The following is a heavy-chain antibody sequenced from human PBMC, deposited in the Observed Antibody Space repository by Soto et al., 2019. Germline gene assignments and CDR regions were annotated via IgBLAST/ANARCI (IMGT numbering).Heavy chain of an antibody. CDR1: GFTFSNAW. Sequence: EVQLVESGGGLVKPGGSLRLSCAASGFTFSNAWMNWVRQAPGKGLEWVGRIKSKTDGGTTDYAAPVKGRFTISRDDSKNTLYLQMNSLKTEDTAVYYCTTDPVTMIVVVPSSGWGQGTLVTVCS. CDR2: IKSKTDGGTT. CDR3: TTDPVTMIVVVPSSG. V-gene: IGHV3-15*07. J-gene: IGHJ4*02. D-gene: IGHD3-22*01.